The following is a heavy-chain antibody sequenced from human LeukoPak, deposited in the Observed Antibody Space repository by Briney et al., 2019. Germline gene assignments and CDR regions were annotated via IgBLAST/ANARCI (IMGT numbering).Heavy chain of an antibody. D-gene: IGHD3-10*01. Sequence: PGGSLRLSCAASGFTFSSYWMSWVRQAPGKGLEWVAFIRYDGSNKYYADSVKGRFTISRDNSKNTLYLQMNSLRAEDTAVYYCAKDFRAVNYYGSGSYYRFNAFDIWGQGTMVTVSS. CDR1: GFTFSSYW. CDR3: AKDFRAVNYYGSGSYYRFNAFDI. CDR2: IRYDGSNK. V-gene: IGHV3-30*02. J-gene: IGHJ3*02.